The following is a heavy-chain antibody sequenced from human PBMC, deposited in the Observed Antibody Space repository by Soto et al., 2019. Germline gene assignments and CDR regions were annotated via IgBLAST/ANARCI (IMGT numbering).Heavy chain of an antibody. CDR2: ISGYNGNT. D-gene: IGHD6-19*01. Sequence: SVKVSCKASGYTFTDYGISWVRQAPGQGLEWMGWISGYNGNTDYAQSFQGRVTMTTDTSTSTAYMELRSLRSDDTAVFFCASSAVAGPYYYYGMDVWGQGTTVTVSS. V-gene: IGHV1-18*01. CDR3: ASSAVAGPYYYYGMDV. J-gene: IGHJ6*02. CDR1: GYTFTDYG.